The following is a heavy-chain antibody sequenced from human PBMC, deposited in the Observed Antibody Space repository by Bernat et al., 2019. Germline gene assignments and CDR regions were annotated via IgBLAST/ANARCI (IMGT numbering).Heavy chain of an antibody. J-gene: IGHJ4*02. CDR3: AKDLRFLEWLFPYY. Sequence: QVQLVESGGGVVQPGRSLRLSCVASGFTFRTYGMHWVRQAPGKGLEWVAVISYDGSNKYYADSVKGRFTISRDNSKNTLYLQMNSLRAEDTAVYYCAKDLRFLEWLFPYYWGQGTLVTVSS. D-gene: IGHD3-3*01. CDR2: ISYDGSNK. V-gene: IGHV3-30*18. CDR1: GFTFRTYG.